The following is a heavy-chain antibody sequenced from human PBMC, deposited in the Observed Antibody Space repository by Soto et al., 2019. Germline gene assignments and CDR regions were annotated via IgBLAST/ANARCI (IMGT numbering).Heavy chain of an antibody. V-gene: IGHV1-69*14. CDR2: ILPIFGTA. CDR3: ARGHDFGGNSDAYDI. CDR1: GGSFSTSS. D-gene: IGHD4-17*01. J-gene: IGHJ3*02. Sequence: QVLLVQSGAEMKKPGSSVKVSCKASGGSFSTSSINWVRQAPGQRPEWMANILPIFGTADYAQKFQGRLTITADTSTNTAYMELRSLFSEDTAVYYCARGHDFGGNSDAYDIWGQGTVVTVSS.